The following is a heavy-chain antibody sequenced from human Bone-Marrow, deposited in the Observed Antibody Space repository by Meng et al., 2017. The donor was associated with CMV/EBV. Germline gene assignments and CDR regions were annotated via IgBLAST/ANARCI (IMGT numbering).Heavy chain of an antibody. Sequence: SLKISCAASGFTFDDYAMHWVRQAPGKGLEWVSGISWNSGSIGYADSVKGRFTISRDNAKNSLYLQMNSLRAEDTALYYCARAQKDGSGVSWGQGTLVTVSS. CDR1: GFTFDDYA. J-gene: IGHJ4*02. CDR3: ARAQKDGSGVS. D-gene: IGHD3-10*01. CDR2: ISWNSGSI. V-gene: IGHV3-9*01.